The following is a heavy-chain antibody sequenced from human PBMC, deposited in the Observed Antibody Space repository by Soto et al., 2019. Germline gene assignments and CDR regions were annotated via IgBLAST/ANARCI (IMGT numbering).Heavy chain of an antibody. CDR1: GESISNGGYY. J-gene: IGHJ4*02. CDR3: ARASSSSSAADY. Sequence: QVQLQESGPGLVKPSQTLSLTCSVSGESISNGGYYWSWIRHLPGKGLEWIGYIYDTESAYYNPSLKSRVSISMDTSENHFAMRLTSVTAADSAVYYCARASSSSSAADYWGQGLQVTVSS. D-gene: IGHD6-6*01. CDR2: IYDTESA. V-gene: IGHV4-31*02.